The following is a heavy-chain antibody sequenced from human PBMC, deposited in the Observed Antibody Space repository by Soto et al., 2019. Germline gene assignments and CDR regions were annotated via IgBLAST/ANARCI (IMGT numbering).Heavy chain of an antibody. D-gene: IGHD6-25*01. CDR2: ISYDGSKK. J-gene: IGHJ6*02. CDR1: GFTFSSYG. CDR3: AKDLLRPGRAYGMDV. Sequence: QVQLVESGGGVVQPGRSLRLSCAASGFTFSSYGMHWVRQAPGKGLEWVAVISYDGSKKYYADSVKGRVTISRDNSKNTLFLQMNSLRAEDTAVYYCAKDLLRPGRAYGMDVWGQGTTVTVSS. V-gene: IGHV3-30*18.